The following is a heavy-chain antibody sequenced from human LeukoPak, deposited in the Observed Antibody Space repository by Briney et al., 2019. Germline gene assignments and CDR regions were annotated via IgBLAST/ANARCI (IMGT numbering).Heavy chain of an antibody. D-gene: IGHD3-10*01. CDR1: GGSISSTTYY. V-gene: IGHV4-61*05. J-gene: IGHJ6*03. CDR3: ARGGWFGTNYYYYMDV. CDR2: IYYSGST. Sequence: PSETLSLTCTVSGGSISSTTYYWAWIRQPPGKGLEWIGYIYYSGSTNYNPSLKSRVTISVDTSKNQFSLKLSSVTAADTAVYYCARGGWFGTNYYYYMDVWGKGTTVTISS.